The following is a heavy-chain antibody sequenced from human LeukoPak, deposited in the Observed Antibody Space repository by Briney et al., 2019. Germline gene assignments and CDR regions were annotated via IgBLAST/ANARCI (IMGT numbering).Heavy chain of an antibody. J-gene: IGHJ4*02. CDR2: IYYSGST. D-gene: IGHD2/OR15-2a*01. V-gene: IGHV4-39*01. Sequence: SETLSLTCTVSGGSISSSSYYWGWVRHPPGRELEGIGSIYYSGSTYYNPSLKSRVTISVDTSKNQFSLKPSYVTAADTAVYYCARLISVYYFDSWGQGTLVTVSS. CDR1: GGSISSSSYY. CDR3: ARLISVYYFDS.